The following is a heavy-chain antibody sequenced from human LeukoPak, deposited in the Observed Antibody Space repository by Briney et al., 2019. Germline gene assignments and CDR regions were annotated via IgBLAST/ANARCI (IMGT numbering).Heavy chain of an antibody. V-gene: IGHV4-34*01. CDR3: ARSSGYCSSTSCYGGAFDI. D-gene: IGHD2-2*01. CDR1: GGSFSGYY. Sequence: PSETLSLTCAVYGGSFSGYYWSWIRQPPGKGLEWIGEINHSGGTNYNPSLKSRVTISVDTSKNQFSLKLSSVTAADTAVYYCARSSGYCSSTSCYGGAFDIWGQGTMVTVSS. J-gene: IGHJ3*02. CDR2: INHSGGT.